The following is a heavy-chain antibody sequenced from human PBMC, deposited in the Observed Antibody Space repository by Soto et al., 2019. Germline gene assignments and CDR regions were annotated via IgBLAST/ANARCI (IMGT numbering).Heavy chain of an antibody. D-gene: IGHD5-18*01. CDR3: VVDTTGLLDY. CDR1: GFSFRSYG. V-gene: IGHV3-33*03. Sequence: VGSLRLSGAASGFSFRSYGMHWVRQAPGKGLEWVAVIWYDGNKKYYGDSVRGRFTISRDNSQNTLYLEMNSLRAEDTAVYYCVVDTTGLLDYWGQGTLVTVSS. J-gene: IGHJ4*02. CDR2: IWYDGNKK.